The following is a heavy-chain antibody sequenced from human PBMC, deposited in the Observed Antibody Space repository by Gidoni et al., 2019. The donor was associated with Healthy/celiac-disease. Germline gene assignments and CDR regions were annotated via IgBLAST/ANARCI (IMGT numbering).Heavy chain of an antibody. D-gene: IGHD4-17*01. J-gene: IGHJ2*01. V-gene: IGHV3-23*01. CDR2: ISGSGGST. Sequence: EVQLLESGGGLVQPGGSLRLSCAASGFTFSSYAMSWVRQAPGKGLAWVSAISGSGGSTSYADSVKGRFTISRDNSKNTLYLQMNSLRAEDTAVYYCAKDKQGGDYGPPLWYFDLWGRGTLVTVSS. CDR3: AKDKQGGDYGPPLWYFDL. CDR1: GFTFSSYA.